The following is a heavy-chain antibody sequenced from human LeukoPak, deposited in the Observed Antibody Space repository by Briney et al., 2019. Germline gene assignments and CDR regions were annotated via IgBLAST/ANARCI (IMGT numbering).Heavy chain of an antibody. D-gene: IGHD3-22*01. CDR1: GFTVSSNY. Sequence: PGGSLTLLWAASGFTVSSNYMSWVRQAPGEGLEWVSFIYSGGSKYYADSVKGRFPISRDNSKNTLYFQMNSLRAEDTAVYYCARCNGYCGFFDYWGLGTLVTVSS. V-gene: IGHV3-66*02. J-gene: IGHJ4*02. CDR3: ARCNGYCGFFDY. CDR2: IYSGGSK.